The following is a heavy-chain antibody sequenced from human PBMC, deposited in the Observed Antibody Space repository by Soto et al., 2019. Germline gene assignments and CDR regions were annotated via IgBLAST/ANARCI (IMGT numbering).Heavy chain of an antibody. CDR3: ARKAVAAKGYYYYYGMDV. CDR1: GDTFTSYY. CDR2: INPNGGST. D-gene: IGHD2-15*01. V-gene: IGHV1-46*01. Sequence: ASVKVSCKAPGDTFTSYYMHWVRQAPGHGLEWMGVINPNGGSTRFAQKFQGRVTMTRDTSTSTVYMELRGLTSEDTAVYYCARKAVAAKGYYYYYGMDVWGQGTTVTVSS. J-gene: IGHJ6*02.